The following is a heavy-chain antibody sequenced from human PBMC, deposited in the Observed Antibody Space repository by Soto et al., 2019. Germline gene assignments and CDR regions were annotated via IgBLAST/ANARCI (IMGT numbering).Heavy chain of an antibody. D-gene: IGHD3-22*01. CDR3: ASDYHSSGYDDALDI. J-gene: IGHJ3*02. V-gene: IGHV3-21*05. Sequence: PGGSLRLSCAASGFTFSSYSMNWIRQAPGKGLEWVSYISSSSSYIYYADSVKGRFTISRDNAKNSLYLQMNSLRAEDTAVYYCASDYHSSGYDDALDIWGQGTMVTVSS. CDR1: GFTFSSYS. CDR2: ISSSSSYI.